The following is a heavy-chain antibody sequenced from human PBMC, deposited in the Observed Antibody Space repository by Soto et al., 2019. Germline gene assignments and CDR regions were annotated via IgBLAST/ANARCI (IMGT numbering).Heavy chain of an antibody. Sequence: GEPLRLSCAASGLTFSTHAISWVRQATGKGMELVSTISGSGHRTYYADSLKGQFTNSRDNSTNTLYLQMNSLRAEDTAVYYCARGFAGYGMDVWGQGTTVTVSS. V-gene: IGHV3-23*01. D-gene: IGHD3-10*01. CDR3: ARGFAGYGMDV. J-gene: IGHJ6*02. CDR1: GLTFSTHA. CDR2: ISGSGHRT.